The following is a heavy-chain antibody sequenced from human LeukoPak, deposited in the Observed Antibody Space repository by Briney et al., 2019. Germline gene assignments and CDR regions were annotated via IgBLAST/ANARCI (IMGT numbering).Heavy chain of an antibody. V-gene: IGHV1-46*01. J-gene: IGHJ4*02. CDR1: GFTFTSYY. Sequence: ASVTLSCKASGFTFTSYYMHWVRQAPGQGLEWMGIINPSGGSTSYAQKFQGRVTMTRDTSTTTVYMELSSLRSDDTAVDYCAKAHSGDDYVCLIWGQGTLVTVSS. D-gene: IGHD5-12*01. CDR3: AKAHSGDDYVCLI. CDR2: INPSGGST.